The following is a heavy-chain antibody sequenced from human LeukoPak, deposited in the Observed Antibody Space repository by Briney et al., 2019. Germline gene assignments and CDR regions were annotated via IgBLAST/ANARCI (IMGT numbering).Heavy chain of an antibody. D-gene: IGHD5-18*01. CDR1: GFTFSSYS. Sequence: GGSLRLSCAASGFTFSSYSMNWVRQAPGKGLEWVSYISSSSSNIYYADSVKGRFTISRDNAKNSLYLQMNSLRAEDTAMYYCARRATTERGHSYGLDFWGQGTLVTVSS. J-gene: IGHJ4*02. CDR3: ARRATTERGHSYGLDF. CDR2: ISSSSSNI. V-gene: IGHV3-48*04.